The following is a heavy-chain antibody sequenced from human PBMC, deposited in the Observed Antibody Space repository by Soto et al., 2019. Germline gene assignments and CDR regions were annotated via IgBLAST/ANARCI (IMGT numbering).Heavy chain of an antibody. J-gene: IGHJ4*02. CDR1: GYTFTSYG. V-gene: IGHV1-18*01. CDR3: ARDEIIAVAGASFDY. Sequence: QVQLVQSGAKVKKPGASVKVSCKASGYTFTSYGISWVRQAPGQGLEWMGWISAYNGNTNYAQKLQGRVTMTTDTSTSTAYMELRSLRSDDTAVYYCARDEIIAVAGASFDYWGQGTLVTVSS. CDR2: ISAYNGNT. D-gene: IGHD6-19*01.